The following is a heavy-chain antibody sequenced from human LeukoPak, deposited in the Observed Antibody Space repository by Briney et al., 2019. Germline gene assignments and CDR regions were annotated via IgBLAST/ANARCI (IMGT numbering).Heavy chain of an antibody. J-gene: IGHJ6*02. CDR2: IKQDGSVK. CDR1: GFTFSTYW. D-gene: IGHD2-21*01. CDR3: ARLAYCGGECFYSMDV. V-gene: IGHV3-7*01. Sequence: GGSLRLSCAASGFTFSTYWMTWVRQAPGRGQEWVANIKQDGSVKYYVDSLKGRFTISRDNVKNSLYLQMNSVGAEDTAVYYCARLAYCGGECFYSMDVWGQATTVTVSS.